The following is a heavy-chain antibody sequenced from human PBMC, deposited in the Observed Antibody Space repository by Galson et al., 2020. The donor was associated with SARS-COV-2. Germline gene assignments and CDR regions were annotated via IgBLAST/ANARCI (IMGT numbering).Heavy chain of an antibody. CDR3: AKDVDYWYFDL. CDR2: ISASGAST. J-gene: IGHJ2*01. Sequence: TGGSLRLSCAASGFTFSSYAMSWVRQAPGKGLEWVSAISASGASTFYADSVKGRFTVSRDNSKNTLFLQMNSLTDEDTAVYYCAKDVDYWYFDLWGRGTLVTVSS. V-gene: IGHV3-23*01. CDR1: GFTFSSYA.